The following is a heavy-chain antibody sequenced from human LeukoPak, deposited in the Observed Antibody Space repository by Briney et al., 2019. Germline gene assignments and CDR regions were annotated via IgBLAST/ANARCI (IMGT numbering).Heavy chain of an antibody. CDR2: IYSGGGT. J-gene: IGHJ4*02. V-gene: IGHV3-66*01. Sequence: GGSLRLSCAASGFTVSSNYMSWVRQAPGKGLEWVAVIYSGGGTYYSDSVTGRFTISRDNSKNTLYLQMNSLRAEDTAVYYCARMSSGYYWNGYFDYWGQGTLVTVSS. D-gene: IGHD3-22*01. CDR1: GFTVSSNY. CDR3: ARMSSGYYWNGYFDY.